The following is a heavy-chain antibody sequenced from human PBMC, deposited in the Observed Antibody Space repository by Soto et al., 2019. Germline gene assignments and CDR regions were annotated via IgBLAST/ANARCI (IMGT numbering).Heavy chain of an antibody. D-gene: IGHD6-13*01. CDR1: GGSISSGGYY. CDR2: IYYSGST. V-gene: IGHV4-31*03. CDR3: AAGIAAAGKGYYYYYMDV. Sequence: SETLSLTCTVSGGSISSGGYYWSWIRQHPGKGLEWIGYIYYSGSTYYNPSLKSRVTISVDTSKNQFSLKLSSVTAADTAVYYCAAGIAAAGKGYYYYYMDVWGKGTTVTVSS. J-gene: IGHJ6*03.